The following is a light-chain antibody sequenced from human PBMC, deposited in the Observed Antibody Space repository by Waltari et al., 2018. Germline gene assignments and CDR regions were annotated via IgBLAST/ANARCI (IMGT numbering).Light chain of an antibody. J-gene: IGKJ1*01. CDR2: EAS. CDR3: QNHERLPAT. V-gene: IGKV3-20*01. CDR1: QSIGRY. Sequence: EIMLTQSPGTLSLSPGERATLPCMASQSIGRYLVWYQKKPGQDPRLLMYEASRRATGIPDRFSGSGSGTYFSLTISRLEPEDFAVYYCQNHERLPATVGQGTKLEIK.